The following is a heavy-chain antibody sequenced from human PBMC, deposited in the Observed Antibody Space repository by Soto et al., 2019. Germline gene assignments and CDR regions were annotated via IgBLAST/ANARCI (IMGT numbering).Heavy chain of an antibody. CDR2: INHSGST. CDR1: GGSFSGYY. V-gene: IGHV4-34*01. Sequence: SETLSLTCAVYGGSFSGYYWSWIRQPPGKGLEWIGEINHSGSTNYNPSLKSRVTISVDTSKNQFSLQLNSVTPEDTAVYYCAVEYIASSGWFDPWGQGTRVPVSS. D-gene: IGHD6-6*01. CDR3: AVEYIASSGWFDP. J-gene: IGHJ5*02.